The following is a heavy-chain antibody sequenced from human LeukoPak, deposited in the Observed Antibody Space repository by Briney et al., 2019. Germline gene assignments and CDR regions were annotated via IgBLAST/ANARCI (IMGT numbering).Heavy chain of an antibody. J-gene: IGHJ3*02. Sequence: GGSLRLSCAASGFTFSSYAMHWVRQAPGKGLEWVAVISYDGSNKYYADSVKGRYTISRDNSKNTLYLQMNSLRAEDTAVYYCARSESSGSDVFDIWGQGTTVTVSS. CDR1: GFTFSSYA. V-gene: IGHV3-30*04. CDR2: ISYDGSNK. CDR3: ARSESSGSDVFDI. D-gene: IGHD3-22*01.